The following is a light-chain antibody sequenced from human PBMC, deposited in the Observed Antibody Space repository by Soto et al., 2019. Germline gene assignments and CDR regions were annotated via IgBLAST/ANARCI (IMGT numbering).Light chain of an antibody. CDR1: QSVSSSY. CDR2: GAS. Sequence: EIVLTQSPGTLALSPCERAALSGRASQSVSSSYLAWYQRKPGQAPRLLIYGASSRATGIPDRFSGSGSGTDFTLTISRLEPEDFAVYYCQQYGSSPPGFGQGTRLEI. V-gene: IGKV3-20*01. CDR3: QQYGSSPPG. J-gene: IGKJ5*01.